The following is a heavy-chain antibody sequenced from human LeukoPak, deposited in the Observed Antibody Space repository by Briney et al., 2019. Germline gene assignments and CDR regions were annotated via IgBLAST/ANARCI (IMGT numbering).Heavy chain of an antibody. J-gene: IGHJ5*02. CDR3: ARCTYGSGSYLSWFDP. V-gene: IGHV4-34*01. D-gene: IGHD3-10*01. Sequence: SETLSLTCAVYGGSFSGYYWSWIRQPPGKGLEWIGEINHSGSTNYSPSLKSRVTISVDTSKNQFSLKLSSVTAADTAVYYCARCTYGSGSYLSWFDPWGQGTLVTVSS. CDR1: GGSFSGYY. CDR2: INHSGST.